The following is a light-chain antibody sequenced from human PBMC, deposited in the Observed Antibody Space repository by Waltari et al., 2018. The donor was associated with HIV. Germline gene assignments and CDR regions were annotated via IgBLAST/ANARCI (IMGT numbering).Light chain of an antibody. V-gene: IGLV3-21*04. CDR3: QVWDSSSDHRV. CDR1: NIGSKS. J-gene: IGLJ3*02. CDR2: YDS. Sequence: SYVLTQPPSVSVAPGKTARLTCGGNNIGSKSVHGYQQQQGQAPVLVIYYDSDRPAGIPERFSGSNSGNTATLTISRVEAGDEADYYCQVWDSSSDHRVFGGGTKLTVL.